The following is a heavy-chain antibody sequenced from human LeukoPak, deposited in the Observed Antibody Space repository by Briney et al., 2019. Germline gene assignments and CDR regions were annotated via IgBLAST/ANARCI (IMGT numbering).Heavy chain of an antibody. V-gene: IGHV4-34*01. D-gene: IGHD3-10*01. CDR1: GGSFSGYY. CDR3: ARGRYYGSGSYRD. J-gene: IGHJ4*02. Sequence: SETLSLTCAVYGGSFSGYYWSWIRQPPGKGLEWIGEINHSGSTNYNPSLKSRVTISVGTSKNQFSLKLSSVTAADTAVYYCARGRYYGSGSYRDWGQGTLVTVSS. CDR2: INHSGST.